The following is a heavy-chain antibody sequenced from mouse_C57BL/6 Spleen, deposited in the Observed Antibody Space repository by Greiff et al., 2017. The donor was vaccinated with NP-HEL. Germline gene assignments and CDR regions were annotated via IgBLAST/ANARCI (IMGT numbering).Heavy chain of an antibody. CDR1: GFTFSSYG. CDR3: ARLGITTVVATGFDV. D-gene: IGHD1-1*01. V-gene: IGHV5-6*01. Sequence: EVKVVESGGDLVKPGGSLKLSCAASGFTFSSYGMSWVRQTPDKRLEWVATISSGGSYTYYPDSVKGRFTISRDNAKNTLYLQMSSLKSEDTAMYYCARLGITTVVATGFDVWGTGTTVTVSS. J-gene: IGHJ1*03. CDR2: ISSGGSYT.